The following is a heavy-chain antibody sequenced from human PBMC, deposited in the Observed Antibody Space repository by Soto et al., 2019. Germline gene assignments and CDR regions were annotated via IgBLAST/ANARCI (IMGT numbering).Heavy chain of an antibody. CDR2: ISAYNGNT. J-gene: IGHJ6*02. D-gene: IGHD6-6*01. CDR1: GYTFTSYG. V-gene: IGHV1-18*01. CDR3: ARVGSSDRYSSSRRDYYFYGMDV. Sequence: ASVKVSCKASGYTFTSYGISWVRQAPGQGLEWMGWISAYNGNTNYAQKLQGRVTITADTSTSTAYMELSSLRSEDTAVYYCARVGSSDRYSSSRRDYYFYGMDVWGQGTTVTVSS.